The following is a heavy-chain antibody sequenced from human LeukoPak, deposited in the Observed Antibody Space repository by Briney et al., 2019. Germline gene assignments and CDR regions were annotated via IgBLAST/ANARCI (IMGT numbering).Heavy chain of an antibody. CDR1: GYTFTSYG. V-gene: IGHV1-3*01. D-gene: IGHD4-23*01. Sequence: ASVKVSCKASGYTFTSYGIHWVRQAPGQRLEWMGWISVGNGDTKYSQKFQGRVTITRDTSANTAYMELSSLTSEDTAVFYCAREPYGANSYDYWGQGTLVTVSS. J-gene: IGHJ4*02. CDR3: AREPYGANSYDY. CDR2: ISVGNGDT.